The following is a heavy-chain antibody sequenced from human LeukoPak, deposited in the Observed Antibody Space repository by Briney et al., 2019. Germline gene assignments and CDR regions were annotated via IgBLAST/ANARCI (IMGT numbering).Heavy chain of an antibody. Sequence: ASVKVSCKASGGTFSSYAISWVRQAPGQGLEWMGWISAYNGNTNYAQKLQGRVTMTTDTSTSTAYMELRSLRSDDTAVYYCSLVGATENFDYWGQGTLVTVSS. CDR1: GGTFSSYA. V-gene: IGHV1-18*01. CDR2: ISAYNGNT. CDR3: SLVGATENFDY. J-gene: IGHJ4*02. D-gene: IGHD1-26*01.